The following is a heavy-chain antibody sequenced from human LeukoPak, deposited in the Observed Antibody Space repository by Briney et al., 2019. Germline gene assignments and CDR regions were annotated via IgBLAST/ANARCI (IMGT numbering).Heavy chain of an antibody. CDR1: GGSISSNY. CDR2: VYDSGST. J-gene: IGHJ4*02. V-gene: IGHV4-59*08. D-gene: IGHD6-6*01. Sequence: PSETLSLTSTDSGGSISSNYWSWIRHTPGKGLEWIGYVYDSGSTNYNPSLKSRVTISVDASKNQFSLKMNTLTAADTAVYYCARHTSIGQFDYWGQGTLVTVSP. CDR3: ARHTSIGQFDY.